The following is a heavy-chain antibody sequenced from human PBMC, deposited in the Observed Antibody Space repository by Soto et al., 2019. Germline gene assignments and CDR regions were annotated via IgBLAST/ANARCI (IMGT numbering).Heavy chain of an antibody. J-gene: IGHJ4*02. CDR3: ARQAKIGDWSQFYFDS. CDR1: GFTFSFYA. V-gene: IGHV3-30*04. Sequence: QVQLVESGGDVVQPGRSLRLSCAASGFTFSFYAMHWVRQAPGKGLEWVAVISYNGRNKHYVDSVTGRFTISSDNSVDTLYLQTYSLRPDDTAVYYCARQAKIGDWSQFYFDSLGRVTLVSVSS. CDR2: ISYNGRNK. D-gene: IGHD3-9*01.